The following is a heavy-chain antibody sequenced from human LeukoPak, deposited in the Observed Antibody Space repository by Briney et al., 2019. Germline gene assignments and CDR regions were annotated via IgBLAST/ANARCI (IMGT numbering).Heavy chain of an antibody. CDR1: IGTTCTYY. Sequence: PSETPSLTCTLCIGTTCTYYWGCIRPPAGKGLEWIGRIYTSGSTNYNPSLKSRVTISVDKSKKQFSLKLSSVTAADTGVYYCARSIAVGGPQFAYYYYMDVWGKGTTVTVSS. J-gene: IGHJ6*03. D-gene: IGHD6-13*01. CDR2: IYTSGST. V-gene: IGHV4-4*07. CDR3: ARSIAVGGPQFAYYYYMDV.